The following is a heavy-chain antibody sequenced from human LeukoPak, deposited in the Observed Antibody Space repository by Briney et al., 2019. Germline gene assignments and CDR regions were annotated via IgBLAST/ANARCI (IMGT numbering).Heavy chain of an antibody. CDR2: INPSGGST. D-gene: IGHD6-13*01. CDR3: ARDAAAADTYYYYYGMDV. V-gene: IGHV1-46*01. J-gene: IGHJ6*02. Sequence: PGASVRVSCKASGYTFTSYYMHWVGQAPGQGLEWMGIINPSGGSTSYAQKFQGRVTMTRDTSTSTVYMELSSLRSEDTAVYYCARDAAAADTYYYYYGMDVWGQGTTVTVSS. CDR1: GYTFTSYY.